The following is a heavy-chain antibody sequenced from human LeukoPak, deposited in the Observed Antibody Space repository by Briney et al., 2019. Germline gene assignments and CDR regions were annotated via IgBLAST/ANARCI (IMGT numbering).Heavy chain of an antibody. CDR1: GGSISSYY. J-gene: IGHJ3*02. CDR3: ASFLDYYGSGSPSAGAFDI. D-gene: IGHD3-10*01. V-gene: IGHV4-59*08. CDR2: IYYSGST. Sequence: SETLSLTCTVSGGSISSYYWSWIRQPPGKGLEWIGYIYYSGSTYYNPSLKSRVTISVDTSKNQFSLKLSSVTAADTAVYYCASFLDYYGSGSPSAGAFDIWGQGTMVTVSS.